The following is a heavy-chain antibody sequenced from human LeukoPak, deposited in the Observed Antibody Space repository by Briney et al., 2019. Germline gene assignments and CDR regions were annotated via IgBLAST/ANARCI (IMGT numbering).Heavy chain of an antibody. V-gene: IGHV1-2*02. J-gene: IGHJ6*03. CDR3: ARDSSHYYYYYYMDV. D-gene: IGHD6-13*01. CDR1: GGTFSSYA. Sequence: ASVKVSCKASGGTFSSYAISWVRQAPGQGLELMGWINPNSGGTNYAQKFQGRVTMTRDTSISTAYMELSRLRSDDTAVYYCARDSSHYYYYYYMDVWGKGTTVTISS. CDR2: INPNSGGT.